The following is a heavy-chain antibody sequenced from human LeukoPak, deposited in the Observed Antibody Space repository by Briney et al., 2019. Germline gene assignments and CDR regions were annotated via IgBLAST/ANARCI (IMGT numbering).Heavy chain of an antibody. CDR2: ISSSSTYI. CDR3: ARDSGYSGYDFIVGCFDY. CDR1: GFTFSNYS. J-gene: IGHJ4*02. V-gene: IGHV3-21*01. D-gene: IGHD5-12*01. Sequence: PGGSLRLSCAASGFTFSNYSMNWVRQAPGKGLEWVSSISSSSTYIYYADSVKGRFTFSRDNAKSSLYLQMNSLRAEDTAMYYCARDSGYSGYDFIVGCFDYWGQGTLVTVSS.